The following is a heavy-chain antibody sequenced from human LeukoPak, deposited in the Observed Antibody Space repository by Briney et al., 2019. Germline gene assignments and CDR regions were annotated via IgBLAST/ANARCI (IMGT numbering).Heavy chain of an antibody. V-gene: IGHV3-30*03. Sequence: GGSLRLSCAASGFTFSSYGMHWVRQAPGKGLECVAVISYDGSNKYYADSVKGRFTISRDNSKNTLYLQMNSLRAEDTAVYYCATGSSSPYYYYGMDVWGKGTTVTVSS. D-gene: IGHD3-10*01. CDR3: ATGSSSPYYYYGMDV. CDR2: ISYDGSNK. CDR1: GFTFSSYG. J-gene: IGHJ6*04.